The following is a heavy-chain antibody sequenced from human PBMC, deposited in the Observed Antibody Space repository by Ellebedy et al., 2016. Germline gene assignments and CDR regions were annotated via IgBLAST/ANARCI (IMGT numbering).Heavy chain of an antibody. J-gene: IGHJ3*01. CDR2: IYYSGSP. V-gene: IGHV4-59*08. D-gene: IGHD3-10*01. CDR1: GDSISDYY. CDR3: ARHMTSHVRGFTDAFDV. Sequence: SETLSLXXTVSGDSISDYYWSWLRQSPGKGMEWIGYIYYSGSPNYNYSFKSRVTMSVDRPNNQFSLQLSSVTAADTAVYYCARHMTSHVRGFTDAFDVWGHGTMVTVSS.